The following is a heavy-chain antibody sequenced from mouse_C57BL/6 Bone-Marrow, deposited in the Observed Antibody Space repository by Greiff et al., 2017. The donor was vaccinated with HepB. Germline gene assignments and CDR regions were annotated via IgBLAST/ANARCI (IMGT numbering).Heavy chain of an antibody. CDR2: IDPSDSYT. V-gene: IGHV1-69*01. CDR3: ARRDYYGSNLFDY. CDR1: GYTFTSYW. J-gene: IGHJ2*01. Sequence: QVQLQQPGAELVMPGASVKLSCKASGYTFTSYWMHWVKQRPGQGLEWIGEIDPSDSYTNYNQKFKGKSTLTVDKSSSAAYMQLSSLTSEDSAVYYCARRDYYGSNLFDYWGQGTTLTVSS. D-gene: IGHD1-1*01.